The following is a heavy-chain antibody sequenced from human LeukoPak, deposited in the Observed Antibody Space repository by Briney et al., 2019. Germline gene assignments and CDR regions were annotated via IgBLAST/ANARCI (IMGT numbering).Heavy chain of an antibody. Sequence: PGGSLRLSCAASGFTFSSYSMNWVRQAPGKGLEWVSSISSSSSYIYYVDSVKGRFTISRDNAKNSLYLQMNSLRAEDTAVYYCASIVEGIIVPYMDVWGKGTTVNVSS. CDR1: GFTFSSYS. CDR2: ISSSSSYI. V-gene: IGHV3-21*01. CDR3: ASIVEGIIVPYMDV. D-gene: IGHD2/OR15-2a*01. J-gene: IGHJ6*03.